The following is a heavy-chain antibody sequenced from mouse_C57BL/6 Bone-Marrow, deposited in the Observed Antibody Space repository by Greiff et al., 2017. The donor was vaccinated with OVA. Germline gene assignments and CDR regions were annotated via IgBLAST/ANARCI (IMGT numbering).Heavy chain of an antibody. V-gene: IGHV5-17*01. J-gene: IGHJ1*03. CDR3: AREDYEWYFDV. CDR2: ISSGSCTI. CDR1: GFTFSDYG. Sequence: VKLVESGGGLVKPGGSLKLSCAASGFTFSDYGMHWVRQAPEKGLEWVAYISSGSCTIYYADTVKGRFTISIANAKPPLILQMTSLMTEDTAMYYGAREDYEWYFDVWGTGTTVTVSA. D-gene: IGHD2-4*01.